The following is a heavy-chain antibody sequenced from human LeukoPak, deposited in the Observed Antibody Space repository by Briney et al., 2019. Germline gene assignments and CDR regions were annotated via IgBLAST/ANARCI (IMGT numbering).Heavy chain of an antibody. CDR3: VREARERGGFDY. J-gene: IGHJ4*02. CDR1: GFTFSNSP. V-gene: IGHV3-23*01. Sequence: GGSLRLSCTASGFTFSNSPMSWVRQAPGKGPEWVSAISGSGTNTWYADSVKGRFTISRDNSKNTLYLQMNSLRAEDTAVYYCVREARERGGFDYWGQGTLVTVSS. CDR2: ISGSGTNT. D-gene: IGHD5-24*01.